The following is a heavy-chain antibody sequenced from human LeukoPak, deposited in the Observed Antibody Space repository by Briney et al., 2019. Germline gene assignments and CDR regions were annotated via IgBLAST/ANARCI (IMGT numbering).Heavy chain of an antibody. CDR3: ARQNVVVPAALLAWFDP. D-gene: IGHD2-2*01. CDR2: IYYSGST. J-gene: IGHJ5*02. CDR1: GGSISSSSYY. Sequence: SETLSLTCTVSGGSISSSSYYWGWIRQPPGKGLEWIGSIYYSGSTYYNSSLESRVTISVDTSKNQFSLKLSSVTAADTAVYYCARQNVVVPAALLAWFDPWGQGTLVTVSS. V-gene: IGHV4-39*01.